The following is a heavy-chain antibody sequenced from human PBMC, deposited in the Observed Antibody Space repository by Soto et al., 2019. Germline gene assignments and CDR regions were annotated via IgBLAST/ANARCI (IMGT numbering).Heavy chain of an antibody. J-gene: IGHJ6*02. V-gene: IGHV3-53*01. CDR1: GFTVSSNY. CDR2: IYSGGST. Sequence: PGGSLRLSCAASGFTVSSNYMSWVRQAPGKGLEWVSVIYSGGSTYYADSVKGRFTISRDNSKNTLYLQMNSLRAEDTAVYYCATRDKTGTTPFGYYYGMDVWGQGTTVTVSS. CDR3: ATRDKTGTTPFGYYYGMDV. D-gene: IGHD1-7*01.